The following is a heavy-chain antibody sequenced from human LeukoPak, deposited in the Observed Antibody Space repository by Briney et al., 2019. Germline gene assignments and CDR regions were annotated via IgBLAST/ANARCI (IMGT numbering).Heavy chain of an antibody. D-gene: IGHD3-22*01. CDR2: ISGSGGST. CDR3: AKTAGNNGYYHFDY. J-gene: IGHJ4*02. CDR1: GFIFSDYA. Sequence: GGSLRLSCAASGFIFSDYAMTWLRQIPGKGLEWVSAISGSGGSTYYADAVRGRFTISRDKSKNTVYLQMSSLRVEDTAVYYCAKTAGNNGYYHFDYWGQGTLVTVSS. V-gene: IGHV3-23*01.